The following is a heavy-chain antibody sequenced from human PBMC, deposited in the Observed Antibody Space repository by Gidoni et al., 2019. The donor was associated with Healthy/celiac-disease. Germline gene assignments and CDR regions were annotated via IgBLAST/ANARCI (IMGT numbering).Heavy chain of an antibody. J-gene: IGHJ4*02. CDR2: ISGSGGST. CDR3: AKSTCGGVIVMTQFDFDY. V-gene: IGHV3-23*01. D-gene: IGHD3-16*02. Sequence: EVQLLESGGGLVQHGGSLRPSCAASGFTFSSYAMSWVRQAPGRGLEWVSAISGSGGSTYYADSVKGRFTISRDNSKNTLYLQMNSLRAEDTAVYYCAKSTCGGVIVMTQFDFDYWGQGTLVTVSS. CDR1: GFTFSSYA.